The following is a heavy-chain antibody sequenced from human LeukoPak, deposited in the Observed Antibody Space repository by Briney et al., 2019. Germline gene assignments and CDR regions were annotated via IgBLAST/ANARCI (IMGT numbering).Heavy chain of an antibody. Sequence: PSETLSLTCTVSGGSISSGGYYWSWIRQHPGKGLEWIGYIYYSGSTYYNPSLKSRVTISVDTSKNQFSLKLSSVTAADTAVYYCARDSRLQLDYWGRGTLVTVSS. V-gene: IGHV4-31*03. D-gene: IGHD1-1*01. CDR2: IYYSGST. CDR1: GGSISSGGYY. CDR3: ARDSRLQLDY. J-gene: IGHJ4*02.